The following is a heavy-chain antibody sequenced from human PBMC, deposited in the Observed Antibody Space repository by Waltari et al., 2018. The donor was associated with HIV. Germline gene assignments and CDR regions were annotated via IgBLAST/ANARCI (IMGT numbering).Heavy chain of an antibody. V-gene: IGHV4-59*01. J-gene: IGHJ6*02. CDR3: ARAPVHLRGYFYYGMDV. Sequence: SETLSLTCNVSGGSMTTNYWIWIRQSPGKGLEWIGYVYSSGNINYNPSLKSRVTIVVDTSKNQFSLKLRSVTAADTAVYYCARAPVHLRGYFYYGMDVWGQGTTVTVSS. CDR1: GGSMTTNY. CDR2: VYSSGNI. D-gene: IGHD3-3*01.